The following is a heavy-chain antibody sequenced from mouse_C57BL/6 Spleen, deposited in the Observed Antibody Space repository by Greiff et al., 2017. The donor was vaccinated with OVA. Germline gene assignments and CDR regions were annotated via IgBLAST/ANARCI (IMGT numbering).Heavy chain of an antibody. J-gene: IGHJ4*01. CDR2: IWSGGST. D-gene: IGHD2-3*01. CDR1: GFSLTSYG. Sequence: VKLVESGPGLVQPSQSLSITCTVSGFSLTSYGVHWVRQSPGKGLEWLGVIWSGGSTDYNAAFISRLSISKDNSKSQVFFKMNSLQADDTAIYYCARLYDGYYYAMDYWGQGTSVTVSS. CDR3: ARLYDGYYYAMDY. V-gene: IGHV2-2*01.